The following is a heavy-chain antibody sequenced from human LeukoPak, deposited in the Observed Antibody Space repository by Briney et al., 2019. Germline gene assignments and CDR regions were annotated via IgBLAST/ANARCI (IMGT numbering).Heavy chain of an antibody. Sequence: PSETLSLTCAVYGGSLSGYYWSWIRQPPGKGLEWIGEINHSGSTNYNPSLKSRVTISVDTSKNQFSLKLSSVTAADTAVYYCARGWNYNYWGQGTLVAVSS. D-gene: IGHD1-7*01. CDR1: GGSLSGYY. CDR2: INHSGST. V-gene: IGHV4-34*01. CDR3: ARGWNYNY. J-gene: IGHJ4*02.